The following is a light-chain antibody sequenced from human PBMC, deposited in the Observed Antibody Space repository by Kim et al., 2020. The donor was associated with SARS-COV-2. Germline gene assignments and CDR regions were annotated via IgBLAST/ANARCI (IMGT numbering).Light chain of an antibody. CDR2: GAS. CDR1: QSISSAY. J-gene: IGKJ3*01. CDR3: QQYGGSPPFT. V-gene: IGKV3-20*01. Sequence: PGESATLSCRASQSISSAYLAWDQQKPGQAPRLLIYGASSRATGIPDRFSGSGSGTDFTLTINRLEPEDFAVYFCQQYGGSPPFTFGPGTKVDIK.